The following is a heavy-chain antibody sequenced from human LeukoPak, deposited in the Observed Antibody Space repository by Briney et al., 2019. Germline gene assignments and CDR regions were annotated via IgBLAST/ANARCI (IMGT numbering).Heavy chain of an antibody. J-gene: IGHJ4*02. Sequence: GGSLRLSCAASGFTFSSYEMNWVRQAPGKGLEWVSYISSSGSTTYYADSVKGRFTISRDNAKNSLYLQMNSLRAEDTAVYYCARGLSGSSPPLYPFDSWGQGALVTVSS. CDR2: ISSSGSTT. V-gene: IGHV3-48*03. CDR1: GFTFSSYE. CDR3: ARGLSGSSPPLYPFDS. D-gene: IGHD6-6*01.